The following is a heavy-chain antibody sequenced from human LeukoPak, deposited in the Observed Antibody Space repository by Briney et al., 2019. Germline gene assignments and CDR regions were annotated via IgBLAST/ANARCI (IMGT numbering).Heavy chain of an antibody. J-gene: IGHJ6*03. CDR2: ISSSSSYI. CDR1: GFTFSSYS. Sequence: PGGSLRLSCAASGFTFSSYSMNWVRQAPGKGLEWVSSISSSSSYIYYADSVKGRFTISRDNAKNSLYLQMNSLRAEDTAVYYCARESSSWYVGYYYYYYYMDVWGKGTTVTISS. CDR3: ARESSSWYVGYYYYYYYMDV. D-gene: IGHD6-13*01. V-gene: IGHV3-21*01.